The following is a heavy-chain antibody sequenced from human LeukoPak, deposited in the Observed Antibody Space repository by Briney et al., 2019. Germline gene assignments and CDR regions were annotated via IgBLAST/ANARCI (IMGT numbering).Heavy chain of an antibody. CDR2: IYYSGST. CDR3: ARTGPSILEWLYYFDY. D-gene: IGHD3-3*01. J-gene: IGHJ4*02. Sequence: SETLSLTCTVSGGSISSSSYYRGWIRQPPGKGLEWIGSIYYSGSTYYNPSLKSRVTISVDTSKNQFSLKLSSATAADTAVYYCARTGPSILEWLYYFDYWGQGTLVTVSS. V-gene: IGHV4-39*01. CDR1: GGSISSSSYY.